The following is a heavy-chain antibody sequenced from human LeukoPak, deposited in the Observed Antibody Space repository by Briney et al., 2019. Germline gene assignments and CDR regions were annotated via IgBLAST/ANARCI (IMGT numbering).Heavy chain of an antibody. Sequence: SQTLSLTCTVSGGSISSGSYYWSWIRQPAGKGLEWIGRIYTSGSTNYNPSLKSRVTISVDTSKNQFSLKLSSMTAADTAVYYCASGTVTHDFDYWGQGTLVTVSS. CDR3: ASGTVTHDFDY. D-gene: IGHD4-11*01. CDR1: GGSISSGSYY. CDR2: IYTSGST. J-gene: IGHJ4*02. V-gene: IGHV4-61*02.